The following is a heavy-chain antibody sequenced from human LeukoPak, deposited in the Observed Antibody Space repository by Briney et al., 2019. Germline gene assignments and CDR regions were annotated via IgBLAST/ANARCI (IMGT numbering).Heavy chain of an antibody. CDR1: GGSFSGYY. CDR3: ARVVRYNSIAVAERLDY. Sequence: SETLSLTCAVYGGSFSGYYWSWIRQPPGKGLGWIGEINHSGSTNYNPSLKSRVTISVDTSKNQFSLKLSSVTAADTAVYYCARVVRYNSIAVAERLDYWGQGTLVTVSS. V-gene: IGHV4-34*01. D-gene: IGHD6-19*01. CDR2: INHSGST. J-gene: IGHJ4*02.